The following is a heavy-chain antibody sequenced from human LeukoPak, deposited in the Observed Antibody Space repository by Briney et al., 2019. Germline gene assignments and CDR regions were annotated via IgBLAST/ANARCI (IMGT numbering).Heavy chain of an antibody. D-gene: IGHD3-10*01. J-gene: IGHJ4*02. Sequence: GGSLRLSCAASGSTFSSYEMNWVRQAPGKGLEWVSYISSSGSTIYYADSVMGRFTISRDDAKNTLSLHMNGLRAEDTGVYYCVRSPDGSSYGDNWGQGALVTVSS. CDR1: GSTFSSYE. CDR3: VRSPDGSSYGDN. V-gene: IGHV3-48*03. CDR2: ISSSGSTI.